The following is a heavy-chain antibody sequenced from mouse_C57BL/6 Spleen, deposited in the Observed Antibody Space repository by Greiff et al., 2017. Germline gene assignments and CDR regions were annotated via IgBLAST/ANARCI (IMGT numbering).Heavy chain of an antibody. D-gene: IGHD1-1*01. CDR3: ARTTVVSFDY. CDR1: GYTFTSYW. CDR2: IDPSDSYT. V-gene: IGHV1-50*01. J-gene: IGHJ2*01. Sequence: QVQLQQPGAELVKPGASVKLSCKASGYTFTSYWMQWVKQRPGQGLEWIGEIDPSDSYTNYNQKFKGKATVTVDTSSSTAYMQLSSLTSEDSAVYYCARTTVVSFDYWGQGTTLTVAS.